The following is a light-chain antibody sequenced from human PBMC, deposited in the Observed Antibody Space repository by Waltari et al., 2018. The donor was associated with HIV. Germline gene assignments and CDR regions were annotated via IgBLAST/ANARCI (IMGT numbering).Light chain of an antibody. J-gene: IGLJ2*01. V-gene: IGLV1-47*01. CDR1: SSNVGTNP. CDR2: RDN. Sequence: QSALTPPPSPSGTPEQRVNIPCSGRSSNVGTNPEYWYQKFPGSAPQLVIYRDNQRPPGVSDRFSVSKSGAAASLAISGLRSEDEADFYCSTWDDSLKDVLFGGGTKLTVL. CDR3: STWDDSLKDVL.